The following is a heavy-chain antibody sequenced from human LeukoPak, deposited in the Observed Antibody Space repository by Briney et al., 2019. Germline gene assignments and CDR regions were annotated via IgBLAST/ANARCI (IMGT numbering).Heavy chain of an antibody. D-gene: IGHD3-3*01. CDR1: GFTFSSYA. J-gene: IGHJ6*03. V-gene: IGHV4-39*01. CDR2: IYYSGST. CDR3: ARQANDFWSGYALNYYYYYMDV. Sequence: GSLRLSCAASGFTFSSYAMSWIRQPPGKGLEWIGSIYYSGSTYYNPSLKSRVTISVDTSKNQFSLKLSSVTAADTAVYYCARQANDFWSGYALNYYYYYMDVWGKGTTVTVSS.